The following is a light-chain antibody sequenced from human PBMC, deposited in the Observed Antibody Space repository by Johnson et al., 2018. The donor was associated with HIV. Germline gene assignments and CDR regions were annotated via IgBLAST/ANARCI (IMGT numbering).Light chain of an antibody. V-gene: IGLV1-51*01. CDR1: SSNIGNNY. CDR3: GTWDSSLSAGV. J-gene: IGLJ1*01. Sequence: QPVLTQPPSVSAAPGQKVTIPCSGSSSNIGNNYASWYQQVPGTAPKLLIYDNHKRPSGIPDRFSGSKSGTSATLGITGLQTGDEADYYCGTWDSSLSAGVFGTGTKVTVL. CDR2: DNH.